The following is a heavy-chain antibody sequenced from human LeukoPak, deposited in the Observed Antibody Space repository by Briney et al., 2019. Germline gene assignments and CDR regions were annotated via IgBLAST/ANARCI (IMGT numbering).Heavy chain of an antibody. D-gene: IGHD1-7*01. J-gene: IGHJ4*02. CDR3: AKVPTGTTVFDY. CDR2: ISGSGGST. Sequence: GGSLRLSCAASGFTFSSYAMSWVRQAPGKGLEWVSAISGSGGSTYYADSVKGRFTISRDNSKNSLYLQMNSLRAEDTAVYYCAKVPTGTTVFDYWGQGTLVTVSS. CDR1: GFTFSSYA. V-gene: IGHV3-23*01.